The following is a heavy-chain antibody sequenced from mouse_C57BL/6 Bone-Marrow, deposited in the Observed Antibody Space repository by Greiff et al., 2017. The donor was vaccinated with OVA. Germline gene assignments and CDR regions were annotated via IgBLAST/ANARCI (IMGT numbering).Heavy chain of an antibody. Sequence: EVKLLESGPELVKPGASVKISCKASGYSFTGYYMNWVKQSPEKSLEWIGEINPSTGGTTYNQKFKAKATLTVDKSSSTAYMQLKSLTSEDSAVYYCAPLPSFAYWGQGTLVTVSA. CDR2: INPSTGGT. CDR1: GYSFTGYY. J-gene: IGHJ3*01. CDR3: APLPSFAY. V-gene: IGHV1-42*01. D-gene: IGHD6-1*01.